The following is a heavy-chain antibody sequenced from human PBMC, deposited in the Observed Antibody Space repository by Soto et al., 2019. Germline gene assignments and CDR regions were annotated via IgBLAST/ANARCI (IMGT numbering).Heavy chain of an antibody. Sequence: PGGSLRLSCAASGFTFSSYAMSWVRQAPGKGLEWVSAISGRGDSTYHTDSVKGRFTISRDNSKNTLYLQMNSLRAEDTAVYYCAKDREDYFDYWGQGTLVTVSS. CDR1: GFTFSSYA. V-gene: IGHV3-23*01. CDR3: AKDREDYFDY. J-gene: IGHJ4*02. CDR2: ISGRGDST.